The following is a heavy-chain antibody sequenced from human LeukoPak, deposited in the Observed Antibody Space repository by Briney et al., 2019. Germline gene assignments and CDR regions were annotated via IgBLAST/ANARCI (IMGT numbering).Heavy chain of an antibody. CDR2: ISGSGGTT. J-gene: IGHJ4*02. D-gene: IGHD3-10*01. CDR1: GFTFSSYA. V-gene: IGHV3-23*01. CDR3: AKDSFVSMGGNFDY. Sequence: GGSLRLSCAASGFTFSSYAMSWVRQAPGKGLGWVSGISGSGGTTYHADSVKGRFTVSRDNSKNTLYLQMNSLRAEDTALYYCAKDSFVSMGGNFDYWGQGTLVPVSS.